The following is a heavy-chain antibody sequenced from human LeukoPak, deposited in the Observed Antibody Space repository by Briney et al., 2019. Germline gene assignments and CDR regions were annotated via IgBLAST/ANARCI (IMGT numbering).Heavy chain of an antibody. CDR2: ISGSGDST. V-gene: IGHV3-23*01. D-gene: IGHD3-10*01. CDR3: AKDDYGSGDLFDY. CDR1: GFTFSSYA. J-gene: IGHJ4*02. Sequence: GGSLRLSCAASGFTFSSYAMSWVRQAPGKGLKWVSEISGSGDSTYHADSVHGRFTISRDNSKNTLYLQMNSLRAEDTAVYYCAKDDYGSGDLFDYWGQGTLVTVSS.